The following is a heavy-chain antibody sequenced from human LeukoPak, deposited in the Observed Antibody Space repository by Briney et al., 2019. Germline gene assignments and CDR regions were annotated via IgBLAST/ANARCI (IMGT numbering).Heavy chain of an antibody. J-gene: IGHJ4*02. Sequence: PGGPLRLSCAASGFTVSSNYMSWVRQAPGKGLEWVSAISGSSGNTYYADSVKGRFTISRDTSKNTLYLQMNSLKAEDTAVYYCAKPAKTDYADYWGQGTLATVSS. CDR3: AKPAKTDYADY. V-gene: IGHV3-23*01. CDR2: ISGSSGNT. D-gene: IGHD1-14*01. CDR1: GFTVSSNY.